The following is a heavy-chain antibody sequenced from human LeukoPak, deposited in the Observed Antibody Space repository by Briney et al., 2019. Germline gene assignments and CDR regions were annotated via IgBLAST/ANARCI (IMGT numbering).Heavy chain of an antibody. CDR2: IYYSGST. V-gene: IGHV4-31*03. D-gene: IGHD7-27*01. J-gene: IGHJ4*02. Sequence: SETLSLTCTVSGGSISSGGYYWSWIRQHPGKGLEWIGYIYYSGSTYYNPSLKSRVTISVDTSKNQFSLKLSSVTAADTAVYYCARGELGTELYFDYWGQGTLVTASS. CDR1: GGSISSGGYY. CDR3: ARGELGTELYFDY.